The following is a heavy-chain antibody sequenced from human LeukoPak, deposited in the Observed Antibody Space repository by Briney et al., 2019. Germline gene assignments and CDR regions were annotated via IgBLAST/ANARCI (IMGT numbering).Heavy chain of an antibody. Sequence: PGGSLRLSCAASGFTFSSYSMNWVRQAPGKGLEWVSSISSSSSYIYYADSVKGRFTISRDNAKNSLYLQMNSLRAEDTAVYYCASKSRDGSNLVISYWGQGTLVTVSS. CDR3: ASKSRDGSNLVISY. CDR1: GFTFSSYS. J-gene: IGHJ4*02. D-gene: IGHD5-24*01. CDR2: ISSSSSYI. V-gene: IGHV3-21*01.